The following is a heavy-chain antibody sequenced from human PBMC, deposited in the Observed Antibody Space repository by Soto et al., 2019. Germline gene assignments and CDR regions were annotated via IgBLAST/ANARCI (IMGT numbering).Heavy chain of an antibody. D-gene: IGHD5-18*01. CDR2: IIPIFGTA. J-gene: IGHJ6*02. CDR1: GGTFSSYA. V-gene: IGHV1-69*13. Sequence: SVKVSCKASGGTFSSYAISWVRQAPGRGLEWMGGIIPIFGTANYAQKFQGRVTITADESTSTAYMELSSLRSEDTAVYYCERDKEDTAMGSGMDVWGQGTTVTVSS. CDR3: ERDKEDTAMGSGMDV.